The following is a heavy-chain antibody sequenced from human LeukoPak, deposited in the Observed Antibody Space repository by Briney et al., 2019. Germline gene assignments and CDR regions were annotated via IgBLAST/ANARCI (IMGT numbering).Heavy chain of an antibody. CDR2: ISGSGGST. V-gene: IGHV3-23*01. Sequence: GGSLRLSCAASGFTFSSYAMSWVRQAPGKGLEWVSAISGSGGSTYYADSVKGRFTISRDNSKNTLYLQMNSLRAEDMAVYYCAKRDNYGDYPFDYWGQGTLVTVSS. CDR1: GFTFSSYA. CDR3: AKRDNYGDYPFDY. J-gene: IGHJ4*02. D-gene: IGHD4-17*01.